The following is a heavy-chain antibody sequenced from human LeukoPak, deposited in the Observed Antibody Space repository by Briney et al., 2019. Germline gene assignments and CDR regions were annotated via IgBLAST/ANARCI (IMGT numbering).Heavy chain of an antibody. J-gene: IGHJ4*02. CDR1: GGSISSYY. V-gene: IGHV4-59*01. CDR3: ARDRGDYDSSGTRYFDY. D-gene: IGHD3-22*01. CDR2: IYYSGST. Sequence: SETLSLTCTVSGGSISSYYWSWIRQPPGKGLEWIGYIYYSGSTNYNPSLKSRVTISVDTSKNQFSLKLSSVTAADTAVYYCARDRGDYDSSGTRYFDYWGQGTLVTVSS.